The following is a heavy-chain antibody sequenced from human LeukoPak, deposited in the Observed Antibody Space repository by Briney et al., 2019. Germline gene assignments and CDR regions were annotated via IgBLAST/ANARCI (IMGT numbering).Heavy chain of an antibody. CDR2: IWYDGSNK. V-gene: IGHV3-33*01. CDR3: ARDTGTVTTLFYYYGMDV. D-gene: IGHD4-17*01. J-gene: IGHJ6*02. CDR1: GFTFSSYG. Sequence: TGGSLRLSCAASGFTFSSYGMHWVRQAPGKGLEWVAVIWYDGSNKYYADSVKGRFTISRDNSKNTLYLQMNSLRAEDTAVYYCARDTGTVTTLFYYYGMDVWGQGTTVTVSS.